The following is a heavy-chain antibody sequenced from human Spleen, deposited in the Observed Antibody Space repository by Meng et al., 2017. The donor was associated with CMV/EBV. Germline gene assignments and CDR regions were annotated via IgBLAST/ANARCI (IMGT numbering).Heavy chain of an antibody. J-gene: IGHJ4*02. CDR3: ASLSSSWSRGFHYFDY. CDR2: IYYSGST. CDR1: GGSISSYY. V-gene: IGHV4-59*01. Sequence: SETLSLTCTVSGGSISSYYWSWIRQPPGKGLEWIGYIYYSGSTNYNPSLKSRVTISVDTSKNQFSLKLSSVTAADTAVYYCASLSSSWSRGFHYFDYWGQGTLVTVSS. D-gene: IGHD6-13*01.